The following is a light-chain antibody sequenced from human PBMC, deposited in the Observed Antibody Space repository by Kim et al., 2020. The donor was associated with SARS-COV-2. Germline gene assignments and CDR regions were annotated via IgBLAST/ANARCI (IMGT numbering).Light chain of an antibody. J-gene: IGLJ2*01. CDR1: SLRSYY. CDR3: NSRGSNDSVV. V-gene: IGLV3-19*01. Sequence: SSELTQDPAVSVALGQTVRFTCQGDSLRSYYATWYQQKPGQAPILVIYGKNNRPSGIPDRFSGCSSGNTASLTITGTQAGGEADYYCNSRGSNDSVVFGGGAQLTVL. CDR2: GKN.